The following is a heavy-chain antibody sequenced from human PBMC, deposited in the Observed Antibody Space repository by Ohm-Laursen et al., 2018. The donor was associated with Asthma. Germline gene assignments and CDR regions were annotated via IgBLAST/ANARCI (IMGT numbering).Heavy chain of an antibody. CDR2: IYYRGST. CDR3: AREGLGYYGSGSLYYYYGMDV. Sequence: TLSLTCTVSGGSISSGGYYWSWIRQHPGKGLEWIGYIYYRGSTYYNPSLKSRVTISVDTSKNQFSLKLSSVTAADTAVYYCAREGLGYYGSGSLYYYYGMDVWGQGTTVTVSS. D-gene: IGHD3-10*01. CDR1: GGSISSGGYY. V-gene: IGHV4-31*03. J-gene: IGHJ6*02.